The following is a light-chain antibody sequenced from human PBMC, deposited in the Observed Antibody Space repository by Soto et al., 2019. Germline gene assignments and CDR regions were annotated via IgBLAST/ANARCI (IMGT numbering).Light chain of an antibody. CDR3: QQYDSYPWT. CDR1: QNINNW. CDR2: AAS. Sequence: DIQMTQSPSTLSASVGDSVTVTCGASQNINNWLAWYQQKPGTAPKLLIYAASTLDSGVPSRFSGSASGTEFTLTISSLQPDDFATYYCQQYDSYPWTFGQGTKVEIK. J-gene: IGKJ1*01. V-gene: IGKV1-5*03.